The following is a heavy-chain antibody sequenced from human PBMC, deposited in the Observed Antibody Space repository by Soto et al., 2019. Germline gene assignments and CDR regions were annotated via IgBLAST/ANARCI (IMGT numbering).Heavy chain of an antibody. CDR1: GGTFSSYA. D-gene: IGHD3-22*01. CDR2: IIPIFGTA. CDR3: AREALEYDGSGYYYGREGY. J-gene: IGHJ4*02. Sequence: QVQLVQSGAEVKKPGSSVKVSCKASGGTFSSYAISWVRQAPGQGLEWMGGIIPIFGTANYAQKFQGRVTITADKSTSTAYMELSSLRSEDTAVYYCAREALEYDGSGYYYGREGYWGQGTLVTVSS. V-gene: IGHV1-69*06.